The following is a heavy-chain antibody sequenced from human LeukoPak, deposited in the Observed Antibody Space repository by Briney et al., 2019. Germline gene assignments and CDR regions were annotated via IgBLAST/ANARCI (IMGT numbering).Heavy chain of an antibody. J-gene: IGHJ3*02. CDR1: GGSISSSSYY. D-gene: IGHD6-13*01. Sequence: PSETLSLTCTVSGGSISSSSYYWGWIRQPPGKGLEWIGSIYYSGSTYYNPSLKSRVTISVDTSKNQFSLKLSSVTAADTAVYYCARDPGTGAAAGTWSAFDIWGQGTMVTVSS. V-gene: IGHV4-39*07. CDR3: ARDPGTGAAAGTWSAFDI. CDR2: IYYSGST.